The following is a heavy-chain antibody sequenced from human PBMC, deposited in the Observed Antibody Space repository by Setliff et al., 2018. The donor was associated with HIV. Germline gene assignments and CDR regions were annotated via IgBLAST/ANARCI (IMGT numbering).Heavy chain of an antibody. J-gene: IGHJ4*02. Sequence: SLTCAVSGGSISSSNWWSWVRQPPGKGLEWIGEIYHSGSTNYNPSLKSRVTISVDKSKNQFSLKLSSVTAADTAVYYCARARDIAVAGYFDYWGQGTLVTVSS. CDR2: IYHSGST. CDR1: GGSISSSNW. D-gene: IGHD6-19*01. CDR3: ARARDIAVAGYFDY. V-gene: IGHV4-4*02.